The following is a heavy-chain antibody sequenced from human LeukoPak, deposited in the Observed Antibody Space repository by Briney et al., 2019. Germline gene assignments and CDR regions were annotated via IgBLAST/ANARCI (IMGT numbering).Heavy chain of an antibody. CDR3: ARRGRDAFDV. CDR1: GXPFTGYY. Sequence: GESLEVSCKASGXPFTGYYIYWVRQAPGQGLEWMGWINPNSGDTDIAQKFQDRITMTRDTSVSTAYMELSRLTSDDTAVFYCARRGRDAFDVWGQGTVVTVSS. J-gene: IGHJ3*01. V-gene: IGHV1-2*02. CDR2: INPNSGDT.